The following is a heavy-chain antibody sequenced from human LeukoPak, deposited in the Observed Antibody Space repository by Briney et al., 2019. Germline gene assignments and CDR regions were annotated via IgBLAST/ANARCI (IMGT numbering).Heavy chain of an antibody. CDR2: TNPNSGGT. D-gene: IGHD6-19*01. Sequence: GASVKVSCKASGYTFTSYDINWVRQAPGQGLEWMGWTNPNSGGTNYAQKFQGWVTMTRDTSISTAYMELSTLRSDDTAVYYCARGQAVYSSGWFAEYFQHWGQGTLVTVSS. CDR3: ARGQAVYSSGWFAEYFQH. CDR1: GYTFTSYD. V-gene: IGHV1-2*04. J-gene: IGHJ1*01.